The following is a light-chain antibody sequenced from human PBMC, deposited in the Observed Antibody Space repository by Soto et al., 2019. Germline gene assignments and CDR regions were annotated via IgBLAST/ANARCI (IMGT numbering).Light chain of an antibody. V-gene: IGKV3-20*01. CDR2: GAS. J-gene: IGKJ1*01. CDR3: QQYGSSRWT. CDR1: QSVTNSY. Sequence: EIVLTQSPGTLSLSAGERATLSCRASQSVTNSYLAWYQQKPGQAPRLLIYGASSRATGIPDRLSGSGSGTDFTLTISRLEPEDFAVYYCQQYGSSRWTFGQGTKVDIK.